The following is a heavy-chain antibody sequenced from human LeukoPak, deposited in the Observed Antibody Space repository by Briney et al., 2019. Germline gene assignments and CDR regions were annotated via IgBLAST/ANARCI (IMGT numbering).Heavy chain of an antibody. D-gene: IGHD3-10*01. Sequence: ASVKVSCKASGYTFINYYMHWVRQAPGQGLEWMGAINPSGGGTSYAQKFQGRVTMTRDTSTSTVYMELRSLRSEDTAVHYCAREGPPGSGSYYLDYWGQGTLVTVS. V-gene: IGHV1-46*01. J-gene: IGHJ4*02. CDR2: INPSGGGT. CDR1: GYTFINYY. CDR3: AREGPPGSGSYYLDY.